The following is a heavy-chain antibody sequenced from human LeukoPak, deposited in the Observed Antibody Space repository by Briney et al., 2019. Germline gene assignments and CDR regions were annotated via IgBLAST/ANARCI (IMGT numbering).Heavy chain of an antibody. CDR3: AREKAMVRGVIPWFHP. Sequence: ASVKVSCKASGYTFTCYYMHWVRQAPGQGLEWMGWINPNIARTNYAQKFPRRVTMTRDTSISTAYMELSRLRSDDTAVYYCAREKAMVRGVIPWFHPWGQGTLVTVSS. J-gene: IGHJ5*02. CDR2: INPNIART. D-gene: IGHD3-10*01. V-gene: IGHV1-2*02. CDR1: GYTFTCYY.